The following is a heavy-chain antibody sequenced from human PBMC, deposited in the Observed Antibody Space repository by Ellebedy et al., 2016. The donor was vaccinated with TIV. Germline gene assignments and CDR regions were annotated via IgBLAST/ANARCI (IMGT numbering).Heavy chain of an antibody. V-gene: IGHV3-7*01. D-gene: IGHD6-13*01. CDR3: ARPIGAAGSF. CDR1: GFTFSSYW. CDR2: IKQDGSEK. J-gene: IGHJ4*02. Sequence: GESLKISXAASGFTFSSYWMTWVRQAPGKGLEWVANIKQDGSEKYYVGSVKGRFTISRDNAKNSLYLQMNSLRAEDTAVYYCARPIGAAGSFWGQGTLVTVSS.